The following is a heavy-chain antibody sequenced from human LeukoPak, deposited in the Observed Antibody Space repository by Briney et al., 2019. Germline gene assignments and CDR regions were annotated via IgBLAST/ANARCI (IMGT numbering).Heavy chain of an antibody. CDR1: GYTLTELS. J-gene: IGHJ4*02. CDR2: FDPEDGET. Sequence: ASVKVSCKVSGYTLTELSMHWVRQAPGKGLEWMGGFDPEDGETIYAQKFQGRVTMTEDTSTDTAYMELSSLRSEDTAVYYCATGRFRPRYSSGWYGDYFEYWGQGTLVTVSS. D-gene: IGHD6-19*01. CDR3: ATGRFRPRYSSGWYGDYFEY. V-gene: IGHV1-24*01.